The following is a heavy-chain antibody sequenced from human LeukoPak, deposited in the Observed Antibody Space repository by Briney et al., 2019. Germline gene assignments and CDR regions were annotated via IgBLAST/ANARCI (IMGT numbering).Heavy chain of an antibody. CDR1: GFTVSSNY. D-gene: IGHD3-10*01. V-gene: IGHV3-11*01. CDR2: ISSSGSTI. CDR3: ARELYYYGSGSYYNL. J-gene: IGHJ5*02. Sequence: GGSLRLSCAASGFTVSSNYMSWIRQAPGKGLEWVSYISSSGSTIYYADSVKGRFTISRDNAKNSLYLQMNSLRAEDTAVYYCARELYYYGSGSYYNLWGQGTLVTVSS.